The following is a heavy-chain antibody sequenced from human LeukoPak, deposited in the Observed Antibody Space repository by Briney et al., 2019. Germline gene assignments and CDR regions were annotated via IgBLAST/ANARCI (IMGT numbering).Heavy chain of an antibody. CDR1: GGSVSSGSYY. Sequence: TPSETLSLTCTVSGGSVSSGSYYWSWIRQPLGKGLEWIGYIYYSGSTNYNPSLKSRVTISVDTSKNQFSLKLSSVTAADTAVYYCARDSNYYGSGSSDAFDIWGQGTMVTVSS. CDR3: ARDSNYYGSGSSDAFDI. V-gene: IGHV4-61*01. CDR2: IYYSGST. D-gene: IGHD3-10*01. J-gene: IGHJ3*02.